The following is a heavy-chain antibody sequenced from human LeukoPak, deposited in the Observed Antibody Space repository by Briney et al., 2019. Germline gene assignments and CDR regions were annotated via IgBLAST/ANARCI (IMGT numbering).Heavy chain of an antibody. D-gene: IGHD3-22*01. Sequence: PSETLSLTCTVSGGSISSSYWNWIRQPPGKGLEWIGFINYSGRTDHNPSLKSRVTISVDTSMNQFSLKLSSVTAADTAVYYCARAGSSGSVRAFDIWGQGTMVTVSS. CDR3: ARAGSSGSVRAFDI. CDR1: GGSISSSY. CDR2: INYSGRT. V-gene: IGHV4-59*01. J-gene: IGHJ3*02.